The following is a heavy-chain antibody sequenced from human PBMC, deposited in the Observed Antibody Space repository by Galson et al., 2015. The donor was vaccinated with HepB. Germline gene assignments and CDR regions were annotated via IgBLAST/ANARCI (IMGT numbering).Heavy chain of an antibody. V-gene: IGHV1-46*01. D-gene: IGHD5-12*01. CDR2: INPSGGST. CDR1: GYTFTSYY. CDR3: ARGAPIDGGYVYYGMNV. J-gene: IGHJ6*02. Sequence: SVKVSCKASGYTFTSYYMHWVRQAPGQGLEWMGIINPSGGSTSYAQKFQGRVTMTRDTSTSTVYMELSSLRSEDTAVYYCARGAPIDGGYVYYGMNVWGQGTTVTVSS.